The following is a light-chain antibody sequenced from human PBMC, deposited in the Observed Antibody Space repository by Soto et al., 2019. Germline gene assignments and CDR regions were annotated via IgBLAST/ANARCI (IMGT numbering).Light chain of an antibody. CDR3: QNYHSAPLT. CDR2: AAS. J-gene: IGKJ3*01. CDR1: QGISNS. V-gene: IGKV1-27*01. Sequence: DIQMTQSPSSLSASVGDTVTITCRASQGISNSLAWFQQKPGRVPQFLIYAASTLQPGVPPRFSGSGSGTDFTIPISRLQPEDVATYSCQNYHSAPLTFGPGTRVDIK.